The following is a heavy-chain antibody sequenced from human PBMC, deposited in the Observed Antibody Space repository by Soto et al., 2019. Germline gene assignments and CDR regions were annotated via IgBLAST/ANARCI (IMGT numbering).Heavy chain of an antibody. CDR1: GFDFSGSE. V-gene: IGHV3-48*03. CDR2: ITGSGGVM. J-gene: IGHJ4*02. D-gene: IGHD2-21*01. CDR3: AKVAPFILGSPF. Sequence: PGGSLRLSCTASGFDFSGSEMNWFRQAPGKGLEWVAYITGSGGVMFHADSVKGRFSISRGNAKNSLFLEMSDLTADDTGVYYCAKVAPFILGSPFWGQGTLVTVSS.